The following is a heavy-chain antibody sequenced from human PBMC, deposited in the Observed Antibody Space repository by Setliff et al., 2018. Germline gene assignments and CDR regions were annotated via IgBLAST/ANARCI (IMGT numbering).Heavy chain of an antibody. D-gene: IGHD3-22*01. Sequence: SETLSLTCAVSGYSISSGYYWGWIRQPPGKGLEWIGSIYHSGSTYYNPSLKSRVTMSVDTSKNQFSLKLSSVTAADTAVYYCAGESRYYYDNLGTLDYWGQGTLVTVSS. CDR3: AGESRYYYDNLGTLDY. J-gene: IGHJ4*02. CDR2: IYHSGST. CDR1: GYSISSGYY. V-gene: IGHV4-38-2*02.